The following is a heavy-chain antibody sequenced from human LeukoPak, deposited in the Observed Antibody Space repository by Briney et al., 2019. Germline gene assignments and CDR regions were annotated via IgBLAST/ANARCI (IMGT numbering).Heavy chain of an antibody. Sequence: GGSLRLSCAASGFTFSSYAMSWVRQAPGKGLEWVSAISGSGGSTYYADCVKGRFTISRDNSKNTLYLQMNSLRAEDTAVYYCAKVVWTQLPFSYAFDIWGQGTMVTVSS. D-gene: IGHD2-2*01. CDR3: AKVVWTQLPFSYAFDI. V-gene: IGHV3-23*01. J-gene: IGHJ3*02. CDR1: GFTFSSYA. CDR2: ISGSGGST.